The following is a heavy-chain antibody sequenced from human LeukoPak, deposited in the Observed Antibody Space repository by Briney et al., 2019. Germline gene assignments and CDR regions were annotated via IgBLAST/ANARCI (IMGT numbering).Heavy chain of an antibody. Sequence: GESLKISCKGSGYSFTSYWISWVRQMPGKGLEWRGIIYPGDSDTRYSPSFQGQVTISADKSISTAYLQWSSLKASDTAMYYCARHIADYYDSSGYPDYWGQGTLVTVSS. CDR2: IYPGDSDT. V-gene: IGHV5-51*01. CDR1: GYSFTSYW. CDR3: ARHIADYYDSSGYPDY. D-gene: IGHD3-22*01. J-gene: IGHJ4*02.